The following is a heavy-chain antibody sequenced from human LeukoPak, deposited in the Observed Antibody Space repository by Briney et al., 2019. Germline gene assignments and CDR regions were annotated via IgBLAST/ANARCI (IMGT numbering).Heavy chain of an antibody. V-gene: IGHV3-30-3*01. CDR3: ARDEGLYSGSYFIDY. J-gene: IGHJ4*02. D-gene: IGHD1-26*01. CDR1: GFTFSSYA. Sequence: QSGGSLRLSCAASGFTFSSYAMHWVRQAPGKGLEWVAVISYDGSNKYYADSVKGRFTISRDNSKNTLYLQMNSLRAEDTAVYYSARDEGLYSGSYFIDYWGQGTLVTVSS. CDR2: ISYDGSNK.